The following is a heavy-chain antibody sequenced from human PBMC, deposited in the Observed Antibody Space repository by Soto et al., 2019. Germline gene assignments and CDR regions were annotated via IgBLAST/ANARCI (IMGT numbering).Heavy chain of an antibody. V-gene: IGHV1-69*13. CDR1: GGTFSSYA. J-gene: IGHJ3*02. D-gene: IGHD3-22*01. CDR3: ARSLSDYYDSSAGNAFDI. Sequence: ASVKVSCKASGGTFSSYAISWVRQAPGQGLEWMGGIIPIFGTANYAQKFQGRVTITADESTSTAYMELSSLRSEDTAVYYCARSLSDYYDSSAGNAFDIWGQGTMVTVSS. CDR2: IIPIFGTA.